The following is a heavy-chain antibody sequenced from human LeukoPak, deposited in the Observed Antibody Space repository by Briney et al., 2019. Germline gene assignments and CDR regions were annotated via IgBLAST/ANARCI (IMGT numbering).Heavy chain of an antibody. D-gene: IGHD6-19*01. J-gene: IGHJ5*02. Sequence: PGGSLRLSCAASGFTFASYSMNWVRQAPGKGLEWVSSISGDSTYTYYAGSVKGRFTISRDNSKKKLYLQMNSLRAEDTAVYYCAKVAGIMDNWFDPWGQGTLVTVSS. CDR3: AKVAGIMDNWFDP. CDR2: ISGDSTYT. CDR1: GFTFASYS. V-gene: IGHV3-21*04.